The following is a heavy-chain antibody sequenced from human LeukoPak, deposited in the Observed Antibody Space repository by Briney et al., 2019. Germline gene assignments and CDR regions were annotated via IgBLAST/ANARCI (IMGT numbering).Heavy chain of an antibody. CDR2: TNSGGTST. Sequence: GGSLRLSCATSGFPFSDFSMSWVRQAPGKGLEWISTTNSGGTSTYYAESVKGRFTISRDNFKNTLYLQMSSLRVEDTAVYYCAKQSYARSLGEGGPGTLVSVSS. J-gene: IGHJ4*02. CDR1: GFPFSDFS. CDR3: AKQSYARSLGE. V-gene: IGHV3-23*01. D-gene: IGHD2-8*01.